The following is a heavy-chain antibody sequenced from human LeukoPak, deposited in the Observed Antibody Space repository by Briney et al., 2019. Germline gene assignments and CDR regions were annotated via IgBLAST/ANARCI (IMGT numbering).Heavy chain of an antibody. Sequence: GGSLRLSCAASGFTFSSYSMNWVRQAPGKGLEWLSYISGSSSTIYYAESVKGRITISRDNAKNSQYLQMNSLRAEDTAVYYCARESLGYCSGSTCYYFYMDFWGKGTTVTVSS. CDR3: ARESLGYCSGSTCYYFYMDF. V-gene: IGHV3-48*04. CDR2: ISGSSSTI. J-gene: IGHJ6*03. CDR1: GFTFSSYS. D-gene: IGHD2-15*01.